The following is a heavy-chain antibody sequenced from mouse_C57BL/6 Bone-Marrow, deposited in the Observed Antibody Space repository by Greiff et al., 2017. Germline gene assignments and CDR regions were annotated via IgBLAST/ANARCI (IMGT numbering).Heavy chain of an antibody. J-gene: IGHJ1*03. V-gene: IGHV14-4*01. CDR1: GFNIKDDY. Sequence: VQLQQSGAELVRPGASVKLSCTASGFNIKDDYMHWVKQRPEQGLEWIGWIDPENGDTEYASKFQGKATITADTSYNTAYLQLSSLTSEDPAVYYCTTAYYYYGSTRYFDVWGTGTTVTVSS. CDR2: IDPENGDT. D-gene: IGHD1-1*01. CDR3: TTAYYYYGSTRYFDV.